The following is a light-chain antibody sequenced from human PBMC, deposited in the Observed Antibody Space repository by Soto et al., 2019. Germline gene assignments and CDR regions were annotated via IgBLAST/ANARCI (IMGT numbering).Light chain of an antibody. Sequence: QSVLTQPASVSGSPGQAITISCTGTSSDVGGYNYVSWYQQHPGKAPELMIYEVSNRPSGVSDRFSGSKSGNTASLTISGLQAEDEADYYCTSYTSSNTPVFGTGTKVTVL. J-gene: IGLJ1*01. CDR1: SSDVGGYNY. CDR3: TSYTSSNTPV. V-gene: IGLV2-14*01. CDR2: EVS.